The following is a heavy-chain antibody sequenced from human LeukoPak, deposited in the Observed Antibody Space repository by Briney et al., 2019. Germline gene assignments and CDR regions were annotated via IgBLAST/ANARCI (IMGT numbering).Heavy chain of an antibody. CDR3: ARARDYYGPGSYRFYFDS. V-gene: IGHV1-2*02. J-gene: IGHJ4*02. D-gene: IGHD3-10*01. CDR2: INPNSGGS. CDR1: GYTFTGYY. Sequence: ASVKVSCKASGYTFTGYYMNWVRQAPGQGLEWMGWINPNSGGSNYAQKFHGRVTMTRDTSISTVYMELSRLRSDDTAVYYCARARDYYGPGSYRFYFDSWGQGTLVTVSS.